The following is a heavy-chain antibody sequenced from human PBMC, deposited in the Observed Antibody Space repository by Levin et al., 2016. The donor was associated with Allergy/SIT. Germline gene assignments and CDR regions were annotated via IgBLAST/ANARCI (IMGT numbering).Heavy chain of an antibody. CDR2: IIPIFGTA. CDR3: ARANTMVRGVILGNNYYYYYGMDV. V-gene: IGHV1-69*01. Sequence: WVRQAPGQGLEWMGGIIPIFGTANYAQKFQGRVTITADESTSTAYMELSSLRSEDTAVYYCARANTMVRGVILGNNYYYYYGMDVWGQGTTVTVSS. J-gene: IGHJ6*02. D-gene: IGHD3-10*01.